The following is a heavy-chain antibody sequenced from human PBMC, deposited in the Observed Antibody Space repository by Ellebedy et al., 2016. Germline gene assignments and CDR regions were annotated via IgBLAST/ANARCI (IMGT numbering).Heavy chain of an antibody. V-gene: IGHV3-23*01. J-gene: IGHJ2*01. CDR1: GFTFKTYA. CDR3: AKHETDGDYYFDL. D-gene: IGHD2-21*01. CDR2: LSGSGPKT. Sequence: GESLKISCAASGFTFKTYAMSWVRQAPGEGLEWVSTLSGSGPKTYYAGSVQGRFTISRDNSKSTLYLQMNSLRAEDTAVYYCAKHETDGDYYFDLWGRGTLVTVSS.